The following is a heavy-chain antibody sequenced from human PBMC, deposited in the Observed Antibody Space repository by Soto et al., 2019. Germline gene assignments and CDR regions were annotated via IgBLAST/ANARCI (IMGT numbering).Heavy chain of an antibody. J-gene: IGHJ4*02. Sequence: KEMVWVAPITADAISINYADAVKGRLTIPMDNDKHTASLEMNSLRPEDTQMYHCARAPPVVGYDFWGLGTLVTVSS. V-gene: IGHV3-74*01. D-gene: IGHD2-8*02. CDR3: ARAPPVVGYDF. CDR2: ITADAISI.